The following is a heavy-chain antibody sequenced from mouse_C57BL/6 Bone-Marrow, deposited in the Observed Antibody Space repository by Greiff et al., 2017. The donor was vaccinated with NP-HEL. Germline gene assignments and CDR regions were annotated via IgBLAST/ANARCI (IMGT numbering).Heavy chain of an antibody. CDR3: GRSGTVPPGFAY. J-gene: IGHJ3*01. CDR2: IDPANGNT. D-gene: IGHD1-1*01. CDR1: GFNIKNTY. V-gene: IGHV14-3*01. Sequence: VQLQQSVAELVRPGASVKLSCTASGFNIKNTYMHWVKQRPEQGLEWIGRIDPANGNTKYVSKFQGKATITADTTSNTAYLQLSSLTSEDTAIYYCGRSGTVPPGFAYWGQGTLVTVSA.